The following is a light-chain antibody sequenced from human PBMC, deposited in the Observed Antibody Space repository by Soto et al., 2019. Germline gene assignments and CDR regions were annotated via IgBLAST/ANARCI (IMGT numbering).Light chain of an antibody. V-gene: IGLV2-14*01. CDR2: DVS. J-gene: IGLJ3*02. CDR3: SSYTGSSTLVV. CDR1: SSDVGGYNF. Sequence: QSALTQPASVSGSPGQSITISCTGTSSDVGGYNFVSWYQHHPAKAPKLMIYDVSYRPSGVSNRFSGSKSGNTSSLTISDLQAEDEDDYYCSSYTGSSTLVVFGGGTKLTVL.